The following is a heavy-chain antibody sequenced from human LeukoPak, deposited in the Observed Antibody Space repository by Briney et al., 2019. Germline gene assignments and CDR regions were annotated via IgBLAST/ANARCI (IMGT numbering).Heavy chain of an antibody. CDR1: GFTFSSYA. D-gene: IGHD3-10*01. J-gene: IGHJ4*02. CDR2: ISGSGGST. V-gene: IGHV3-23*01. CDR3: AKIPKDYYYGSGSYYNGYYFDY. Sequence: GGSLRLSCAASGFTFSSYAMSWVRQAPGKGLECVSAISGSGGSTYYADSVKGRFTISRDNSKNTLYLQMNSLRAEDTAVYYCAKIPKDYYYGSGSYYNGYYFDYWGQGTLVTVSS.